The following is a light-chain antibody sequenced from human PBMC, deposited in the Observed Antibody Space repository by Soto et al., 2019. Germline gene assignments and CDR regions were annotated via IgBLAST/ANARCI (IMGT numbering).Light chain of an antibody. CDR2: KAS. Sequence: DIQMTQSPSTLSASVGDRVTITCRASQSITSWLAWYQQKPGKAPNLLIYKASSLESGVPSRFSGSGSGTEFTLTISSLQPADFATYYCQQYNNYSGTFGQGTKLEIK. V-gene: IGKV1-5*03. CDR3: QQYNNYSGT. J-gene: IGKJ2*01. CDR1: QSITSW.